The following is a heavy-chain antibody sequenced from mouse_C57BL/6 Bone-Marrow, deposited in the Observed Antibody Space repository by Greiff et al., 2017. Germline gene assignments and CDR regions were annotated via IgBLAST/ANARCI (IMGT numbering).Heavy chain of an antibody. V-gene: IGHV1-55*01. CDR1: GYTFTSYW. CDR2: IYPGSGST. Sequence: QVQLKQPGAELVKPGASVKMSCKASGYTFTSYWITWVKQRPGQGLEWIGDIYPGSGSTNYNEKFKSKATLTVDTSSSTAYMQLSSLTSEDSAVYYCARFPYYYGSSYWYFDVWGTGTTVTVSS. J-gene: IGHJ1*03. D-gene: IGHD1-1*01. CDR3: ARFPYYYGSSYWYFDV.